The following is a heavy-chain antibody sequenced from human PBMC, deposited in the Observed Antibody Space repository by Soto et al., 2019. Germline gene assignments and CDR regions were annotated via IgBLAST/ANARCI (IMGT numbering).Heavy chain of an antibody. D-gene: IGHD3-10*01. CDR1: GGSISSSNW. CDR2: IYHSGST. J-gene: IGHJ5*02. CDR3: ARVRCPGKAPRGCNGFDP. V-gene: IGHV4-4*02. Sequence: SETLSLTCAVSGGSISSSNWWSWVRQPPGKGLEWIGEIYHSGSTNYNPSLKSRVTISVDESKNQFSLKLSSVTAADTAVYYCARVRCPGKAPRGCNGFDPWGQGTLVTVSS.